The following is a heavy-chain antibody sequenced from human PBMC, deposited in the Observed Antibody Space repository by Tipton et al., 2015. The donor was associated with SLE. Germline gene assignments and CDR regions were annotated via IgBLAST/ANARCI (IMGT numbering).Heavy chain of an antibody. J-gene: IGHJ4*01. CDR3: TRGSVVADDY. V-gene: IGHV4-61*09. D-gene: IGHD2-15*01. Sequence: TLSLTCTVSGGSICSENYYWSWIRQPAGKGLEWIGHISTSGSTNYHPSFKSRATISIDTSKNQLSLKLTSVTAADTAVYYCTRGSVVADDYWGQGTLVTVSS. CDR2: ISTSGST. CDR1: GGSICSENYY.